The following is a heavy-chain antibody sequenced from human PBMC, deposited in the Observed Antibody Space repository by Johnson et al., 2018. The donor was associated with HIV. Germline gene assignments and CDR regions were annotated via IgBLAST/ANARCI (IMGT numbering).Heavy chain of an antibody. D-gene: IGHD2-21*01. CDR1: GFTFSSYG. Sequence: QVQLVESGGGVVQPGGSLRLSCAGSGFTFSSYGMHWVRPAPGKGLEWVSFIRYDGSDKHYADSVKGRFTISRDNSKNTLYLQMNSLRAEDTAVYYCAKDCVGVWWSRAFDIWGQGTMVTVSS. V-gene: IGHV3-30*02. J-gene: IGHJ3*02. CDR2: IRYDGSDK. CDR3: AKDCVGVWWSRAFDI.